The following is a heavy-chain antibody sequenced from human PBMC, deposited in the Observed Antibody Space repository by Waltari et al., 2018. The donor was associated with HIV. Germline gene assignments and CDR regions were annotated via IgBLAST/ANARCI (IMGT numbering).Heavy chain of an antibody. CDR1: WLTLSGAA. Sequence: EVQLVASGGGLVQPGGSLQLSCAASWLTLSGAAMHWVRQASGKGLEWVGRIRSKANSYATAYAASVKGRFTISRDDSKNTAYLQMNSLKTEDTAVYYCGGIPGGYWGQGTLVTVSS. V-gene: IGHV3-73*01. CDR3: GGIPGGY. J-gene: IGHJ4*02. D-gene: IGHD3-16*01. CDR2: IRSKANSYAT.